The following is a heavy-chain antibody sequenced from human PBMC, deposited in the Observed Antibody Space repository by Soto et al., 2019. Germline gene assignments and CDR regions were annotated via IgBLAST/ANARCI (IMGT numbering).Heavy chain of an antibody. CDR2: IFWDDDK. Sequence: SGPTLVNPAQTLTLTCTFSGFSLNTTGVGVEWIRQPPGKALEWLGIIFWDDDKRYRPSLKSRLTITKDTSKNQLVLTMTNMDPLDTATYYCAQLPWKQLWPRDPVVNWGQGNPVTVSS. CDR1: GFSLNTTGVG. V-gene: IGHV2-5*02. J-gene: IGHJ4*02. D-gene: IGHD5-18*01. CDR3: AQLPWKQLWPRDPVVN.